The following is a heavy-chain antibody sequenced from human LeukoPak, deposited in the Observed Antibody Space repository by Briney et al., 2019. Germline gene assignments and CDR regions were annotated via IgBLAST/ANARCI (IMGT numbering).Heavy chain of an antibody. Sequence: SETLSLTCTVYSRSISSYYWSWLRQPPGKGLEWFGYIYYSGSTNYNPSLKCRVTISVDTSKNQFSLELSSVTAADTAVYYCARGLHLEWLLHRGGFDPWGQGTLVTVSS. CDR3: ARGLHLEWLLHRGGFDP. D-gene: IGHD3-3*01. CDR1: SRSISSYY. J-gene: IGHJ5*02. V-gene: IGHV4-59*01. CDR2: IYYSGST.